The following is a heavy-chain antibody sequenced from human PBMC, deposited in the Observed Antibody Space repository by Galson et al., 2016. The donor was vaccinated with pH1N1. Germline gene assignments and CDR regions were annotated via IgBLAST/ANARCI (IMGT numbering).Heavy chain of an antibody. D-gene: IGHD2/OR15-2a*01. CDR1: GFTFSKHW. CDR3: ARGNMGLDY. Sequence: SLRLSCAASGFTFSKHWMHWVRQVPGKGLVWVSHINSDGSTTNYAGSVKGRFTISRDNAKNTLSLQMNSPGVEDTAVYYCARGNMGLDYWGQGILVTVSS. J-gene: IGHJ4*02. V-gene: IGHV3-74*01. CDR2: INSDGSTT.